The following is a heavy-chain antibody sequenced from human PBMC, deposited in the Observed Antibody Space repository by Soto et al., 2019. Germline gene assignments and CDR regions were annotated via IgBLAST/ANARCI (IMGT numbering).Heavy chain of an antibody. Sequence: QVQLVESGGGLVKPGGSLRLSCAASGFTFSDYYMSWIRQAPGKGLEWVSYISSSSSYTNYADSVKGRFTISRDNAKNSLYLQMNSLRAEDTAVYYCARESPYSNYATRNIFDYWGQGTLVTVSS. CDR2: ISSSSSYT. CDR3: ARESPYSNYATRNIFDY. CDR1: GFTFSDYY. V-gene: IGHV3-11*06. D-gene: IGHD4-4*01. J-gene: IGHJ4*02.